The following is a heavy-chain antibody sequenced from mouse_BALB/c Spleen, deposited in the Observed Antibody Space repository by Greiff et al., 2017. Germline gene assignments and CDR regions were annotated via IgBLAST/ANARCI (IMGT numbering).Heavy chain of an antibody. CDR3: ARDRPYYFDY. J-gene: IGHJ2*01. V-gene: IGHV1-7*01. D-gene: IGHD2-14*01. CDR2: INPSTGYT. Sequence: QVQLQQSGAELAKPGASVKMSCKASGYTFTSYWMHWVKQRPGQGLEWIGYINPSTGYTEYNQKFKDKATLTADKSSSTAYMQLSSLTSEDSAVYYCARDRPYYFDYWGQGTTLTVSS. CDR1: GYTFTSYW.